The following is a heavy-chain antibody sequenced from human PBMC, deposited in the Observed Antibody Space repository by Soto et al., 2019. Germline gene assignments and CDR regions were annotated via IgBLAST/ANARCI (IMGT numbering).Heavy chain of an antibody. CDR2: IYYSGST. J-gene: IGHJ3*02. Sequence: QLQLQESGPGLVKPSETLSLTCTVSGGSISSSSYYWGWIRQPPGKGLEWIGTIYYSGSTYYNPSLKSRITISVDTSKNQCSLKLSSVTAADTAVYYCARQGSGSYNAFDIWGQGTVVTVSS. D-gene: IGHD1-26*01. CDR1: GGSISSSSYY. V-gene: IGHV4-39*01. CDR3: ARQGSGSYNAFDI.